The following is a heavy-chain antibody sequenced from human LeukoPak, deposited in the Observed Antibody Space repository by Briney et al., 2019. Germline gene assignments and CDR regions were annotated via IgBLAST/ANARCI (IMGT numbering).Heavy chain of an antibody. CDR1: GYTFTSYY. Sequence: ASVKVSCKASGYTFTSYYMHWVRQAPGQGLEWMGIINPSGGSTSYAQKFQGRVTMTRDTSTSTVYMELSSLRSEDTAVYYCARATYCSVGDCYPTFDSWGQGTLVTVSS. D-gene: IGHD2-21*02. CDR2: INPSGGST. V-gene: IGHV1-46*01. J-gene: IGHJ4*02. CDR3: ARATYCSVGDCYPTFDS.